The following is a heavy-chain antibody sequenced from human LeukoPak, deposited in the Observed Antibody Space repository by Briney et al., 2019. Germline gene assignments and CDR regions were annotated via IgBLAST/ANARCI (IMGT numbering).Heavy chain of an antibody. CDR1: GFTFSSYA. J-gene: IGHJ6*02. Sequence: PGGSLRLSCAASGFTFSSYAMSWVRQAPGKGLEWVGRTRNKARSYTTEYAASVDGRFTISRDDSKNLLNLQMNSLKAEDTAVYYCARTVTTNYAIDVWGQGTTVTVSS. CDR3: ARTVTTNYAIDV. CDR2: TRNKARSYTT. V-gene: IGHV3-72*01. D-gene: IGHD4-17*01.